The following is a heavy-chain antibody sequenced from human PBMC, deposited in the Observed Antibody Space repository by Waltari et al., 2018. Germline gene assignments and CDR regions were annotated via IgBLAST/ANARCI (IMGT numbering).Heavy chain of an antibody. Sequence: QVQLVQSGAEVKKPGASVKVSCKASGYTFTGYYMHWVRQAPGQGLEWMGWINPNSGGTNYEQKFQGRVTMTRDTSISTAYMELSRLRSDDTAVYYCARELAVAGNDYWGQGTLVTVSS. CDR3: ARELAVAGNDY. D-gene: IGHD6-19*01. J-gene: IGHJ4*02. CDR2: INPNSGGT. CDR1: GYTFTGYY. V-gene: IGHV1-2*02.